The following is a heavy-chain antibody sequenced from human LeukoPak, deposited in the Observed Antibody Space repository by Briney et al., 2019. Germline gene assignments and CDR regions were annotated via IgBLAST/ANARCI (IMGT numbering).Heavy chain of an antibody. Sequence: ASVKVSCKASGYTFTSYDINWVRQATGQGLEWMGWMNPSSGNTGYAQKFQGRVTITRNTSISTAYMELSSLRSEDTAVYYCAVKRGVSYDFWSGYYSGYFDYWGQGTLVTVSS. V-gene: IGHV1-8*03. CDR2: MNPSSGNT. CDR3: AVKRGVSYDFWSGYYSGYFDY. J-gene: IGHJ4*02. CDR1: GYTFTSYD. D-gene: IGHD3-3*01.